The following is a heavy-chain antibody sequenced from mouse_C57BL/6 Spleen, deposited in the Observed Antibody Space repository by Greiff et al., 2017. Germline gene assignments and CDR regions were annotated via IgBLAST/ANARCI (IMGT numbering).Heavy chain of an antibody. CDR3: ARWEGDYDRYFDV. J-gene: IGHJ1*03. V-gene: IGHV1-61*01. CDR2: IYPSDSET. D-gene: IGHD2-4*01. Sequence: VQLQQPGAELVRPGSSVKLSCKASGYTFTSYWMDWVKQRPGQGLEWIGNIYPSDSETHYNQKFKDKATLTVDKSSSTAYMQLSSLTSEDSAVYYCARWEGDYDRYFDVWGTGTTVTVSS. CDR1: GYTFTSYW.